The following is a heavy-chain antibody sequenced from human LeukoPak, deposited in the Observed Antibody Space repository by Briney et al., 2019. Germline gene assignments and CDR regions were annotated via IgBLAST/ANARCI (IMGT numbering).Heavy chain of an antibody. V-gene: IGHV1-69*05. D-gene: IGHD2-15*01. CDR3: ARGTRCSGGSCYYYYYYMDV. J-gene: IGHJ6*03. CDR1: GGTFSSYA. CDR2: IIPIFGTA. Sequence: SVKVSCKASGGTFSSYAISWVRQAPGQGLEWMGGIIPIFGTANYAQKFQGRVTMTRDMSTSTVYMELSSLRSEDTAVYYCARGTRCSGGSCYYYYYYMDVWGKGTTVTVSS.